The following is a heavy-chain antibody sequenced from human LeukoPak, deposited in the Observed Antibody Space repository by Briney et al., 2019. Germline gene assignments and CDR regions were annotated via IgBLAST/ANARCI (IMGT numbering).Heavy chain of an antibody. CDR1: GFTFSNYW. D-gene: IGHD2-21*02. J-gene: IGHJ4*02. CDR2: IKEDGSVK. Sequence: GSLRLSCAASGFTFSNYWMSWVRQAPGKGLEWVANIKEDGSVKNYVDSVKGRFTISRDNARNSVSLQMNSLRAEDTAMYYCGRDIVGGGDDYWGQGTLVTVSS. V-gene: IGHV3-7*01. CDR3: GRDIVGGGDDY.